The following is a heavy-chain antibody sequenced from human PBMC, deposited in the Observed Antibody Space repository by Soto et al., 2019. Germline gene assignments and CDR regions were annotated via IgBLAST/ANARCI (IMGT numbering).Heavy chain of an antibody. D-gene: IGHD6-6*01. Sequence: GGSLRLSCAASGFTFSSYDMHWVRQATGKGLEWVSAIGTAGDTYYPGSVKGRFTISRENAKNSLYLQMNSLRAEDTAVYYCARDLEYSSSYEYYYYGMDVWGQGTTVTVSS. CDR3: ARDLEYSSSYEYYYYGMDV. V-gene: IGHV3-13*01. J-gene: IGHJ6*02. CDR1: GFTFSSYD. CDR2: IGTAGDT.